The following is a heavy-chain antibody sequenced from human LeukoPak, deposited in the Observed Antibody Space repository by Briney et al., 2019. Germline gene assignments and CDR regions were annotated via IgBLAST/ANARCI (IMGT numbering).Heavy chain of an antibody. CDR3: ARDVLLRRFGWSETEGWFDP. Sequence: PGGSLRLSCAASGFTFSRYEMNWVRQAPGKELEWVSYITSSGSPIFYADSVKGRFTVSRDNAKNSLYLQMNSLRAEDTAVYYCARDVLLRRFGWSETEGWFDPWGQGTLVTVSS. CDR2: ITSSGSPI. J-gene: IGHJ5*02. D-gene: IGHD3-10*01. CDR1: GFTFSRYE. V-gene: IGHV3-48*03.